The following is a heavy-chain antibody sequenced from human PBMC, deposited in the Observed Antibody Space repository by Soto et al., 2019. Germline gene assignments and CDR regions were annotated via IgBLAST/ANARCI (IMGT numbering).Heavy chain of an antibody. CDR3: ARDYGDYDLVWSDP. V-gene: IGHV1-18*01. CDR1: GYTFTSYG. D-gene: IGHD4-17*01. J-gene: IGHJ5*02. Sequence: ASVKVSCKASGYTFTSYGISWVRQAPGQGLEWMGWISAYNGNTNYAQKLQGRVTMTTDTSTSTAYMELRSLRSDDTAVYYCARDYGDYDLVWSDPWGQGTLVTVSS. CDR2: ISAYNGNT.